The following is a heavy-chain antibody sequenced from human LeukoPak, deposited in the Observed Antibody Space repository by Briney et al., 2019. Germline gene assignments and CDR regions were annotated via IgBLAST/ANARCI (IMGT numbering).Heavy chain of an antibody. CDR2: ISSNGDNT. Sequence: QPGGSLRLCCSVSGFTFSTYVMHWVRQAPGKGLEYVSAISSNGDNTYYADSVKGRFTISRDNSKNTLYLQMSSLRADDTAVYYCVRGTGYWGQGTLVTVSS. CDR1: GFTFSTYV. CDR3: VRGTGY. V-gene: IGHV3-64D*06. J-gene: IGHJ4*02.